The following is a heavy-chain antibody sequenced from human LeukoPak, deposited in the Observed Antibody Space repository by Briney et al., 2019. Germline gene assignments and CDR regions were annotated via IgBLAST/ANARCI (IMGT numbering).Heavy chain of an antibody. CDR3: ARTISDSSGYYYSDY. CDR1: GGSISSYY. J-gene: IGHJ4*02. CDR2: IYYSGRT. D-gene: IGHD3-22*01. V-gene: IGHV4-59*08. Sequence: SGTLSLTCTVSGGSISSYYWSWIWQPPGKELEWISYIYYSGRTYYIPSLKSRVTISVDTSKNLFSLSLSSVTAADTAVYYCARTISDSSGYYYSDYWGQGTLVTVSS.